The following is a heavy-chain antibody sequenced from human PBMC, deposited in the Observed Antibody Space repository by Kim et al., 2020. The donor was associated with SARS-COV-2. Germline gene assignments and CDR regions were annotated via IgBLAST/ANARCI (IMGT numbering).Heavy chain of an antibody. V-gene: IGHV1-2*06. CDR2: INPNSDGT. J-gene: IGHJ1*01. D-gene: IGHD3-3*01. CDR3: ARDQEPLYDFWGGYIHH. CDR1: GYIFTGYY. Sequence: ASVKVSCKASGYIFTGYYMHWVRQAPGQWLEWMGRINPNSDGTKYAQKFQGRVTMTRDTSISTAYMELSRLRFDDTAVYYCARDQEPLYDFWGGYIHHWGQGTLVTVSS.